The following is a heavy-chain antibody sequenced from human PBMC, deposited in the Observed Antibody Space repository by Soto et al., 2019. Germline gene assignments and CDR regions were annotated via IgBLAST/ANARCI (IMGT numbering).Heavy chain of an antibody. CDR1: GYTFTSYG. Sequence: QVQLVQSGAEVKKPGASVKVSCKASGYTFTSYGRSWGRQAPGQGLEWMGWISAYNGNTNYAQKLQGRVTMTTDTSTSTAYMELRSLRSDDTAVYYCARGIEPPLDYYYGMDVWGQGTTVTVSS. CDR3: ARGIEPPLDYYYGMDV. J-gene: IGHJ6*02. CDR2: ISAYNGNT. D-gene: IGHD1-26*01. V-gene: IGHV1-18*01.